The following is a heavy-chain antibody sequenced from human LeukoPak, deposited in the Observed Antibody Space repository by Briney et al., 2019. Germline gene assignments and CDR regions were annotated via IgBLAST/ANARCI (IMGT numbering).Heavy chain of an antibody. CDR1: GGSTSSYY. Sequence: PSETLSLTCTVSGGSTSSYYWSWIRQPPGKGLEWIGYIYYSGSTNYSPSLKSRVTISVDTSKNQFSLKLSSVTAADTAVYYCARAYLTIRADYYYMDVWGKGTTVTVSS. CDR3: ARAYLTIRADYYYMDV. CDR2: IYYSGST. D-gene: IGHD3-3*01. J-gene: IGHJ6*03. V-gene: IGHV4-59*01.